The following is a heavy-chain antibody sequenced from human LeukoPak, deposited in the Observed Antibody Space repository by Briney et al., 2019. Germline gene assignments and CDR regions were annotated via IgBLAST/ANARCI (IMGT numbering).Heavy chain of an antibody. CDR3: AREEMATIDY. CDR1: GGSISSYY. Sequence: PSETLSLTCTVSGGSISSYYWNWIRQPAGKGLEWVGRIYTGGSTNYNPSLKIRVTMSVDTSKNQFSLKLSSVTAAGTAVYYCAREEMATIDYWGQGTLVTVSS. D-gene: IGHD5-24*01. CDR2: IYTGGST. J-gene: IGHJ4*02. V-gene: IGHV4-4*07.